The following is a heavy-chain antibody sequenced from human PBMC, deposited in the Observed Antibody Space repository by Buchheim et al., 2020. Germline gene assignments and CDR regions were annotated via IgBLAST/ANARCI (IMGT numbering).Heavy chain of an antibody. CDR1: GFTVSSNY. V-gene: IGHV3-66*02. CDR2: IYSGGST. D-gene: IGHD6-13*01. Sequence: EVQLVESGGGLVQPGGSLRLSCAASGFTVSSNYMSWVRQAPGKGLEWVSVIYSGGSTYYADSVKGRFTISRDNSKNTLYHQMNSLRAEDTAVYYCARDGYSSMQNWFDPWGQGTL. CDR3: ARDGYSSMQNWFDP. J-gene: IGHJ5*02.